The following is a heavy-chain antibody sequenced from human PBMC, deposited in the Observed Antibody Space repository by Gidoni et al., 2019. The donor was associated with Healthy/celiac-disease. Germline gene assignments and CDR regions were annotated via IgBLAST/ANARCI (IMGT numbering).Heavy chain of an antibody. CDR2: ISYDGSNK. CDR1: GFTFSSYG. J-gene: IGHJ4*02. Sequence: VQLVESGGGVVQPWRSLRLSCGASGFTFSSYGMHWVRQAPGKGLEWVAVISYDGSNKYYADSVKGRFTISRDNSKNTLYLQMNSLRAEDTAVYYCARRGYSYGLYYFDYWGQGTLVTVSA. CDR3: ARRGYSYGLYYFDY. V-gene: IGHV3-30*03. D-gene: IGHD5-18*01.